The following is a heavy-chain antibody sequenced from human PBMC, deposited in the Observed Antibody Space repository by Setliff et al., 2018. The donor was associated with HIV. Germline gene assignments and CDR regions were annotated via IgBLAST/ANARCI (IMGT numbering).Heavy chain of an antibody. CDR3: ARARYCSSTSCPWDAFDI. CDR2: IYSDGST. J-gene: IGHJ3*02. Sequence: GGSLRLSCAASGFTVSSNYMSWVRQAPGKGLEWVSVIYSDGSTYYADSVKGRFTISRDNSKNTLYLQMNSLRAEDTAVYYCARARYCSSTSCPWDAFDIWGQGTMVTVSS. CDR1: GFTVSSNY. V-gene: IGHV3-53*01. D-gene: IGHD2-2*01.